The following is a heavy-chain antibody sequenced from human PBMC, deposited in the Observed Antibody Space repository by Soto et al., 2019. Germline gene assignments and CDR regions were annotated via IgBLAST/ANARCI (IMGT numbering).Heavy chain of an antibody. CDR1: GGSISSGGYY. CDR3: ARDLVKSSGPKLPVGYYYYMDV. D-gene: IGHD6-19*01. Sequence: LSLTCTVSGGSISSGGYYWSWIRQHPGKGLEWIGYIYYSGSTYYNPSLKSRVTISVDTSKNQFSLKLSPVTAADTAVYYCARDLVKSSGPKLPVGYYYYMDVWGKGTTVTVSS. CDR2: IYYSGST. V-gene: IGHV4-31*03. J-gene: IGHJ6*03.